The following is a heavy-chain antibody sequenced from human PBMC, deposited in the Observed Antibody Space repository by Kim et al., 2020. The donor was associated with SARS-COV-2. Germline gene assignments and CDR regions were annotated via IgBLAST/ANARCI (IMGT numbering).Heavy chain of an antibody. V-gene: IGHV3-30-3*01. D-gene: IGHD6-19*01. CDR1: GFTFSSYA. Sequence: GGSLRLSCAASGFTFSSYAMHWVRQAPGKGLEWVAVISYDGSNKYYADSVKGRFTISRDNSKNTLYLQMNSLRAEDTAVYYCAREWWGIAVAGPYYYGMDVWGQGTTVTVSS. CDR2: ISYDGSNK. J-gene: IGHJ6*02. CDR3: AREWWGIAVAGPYYYGMDV.